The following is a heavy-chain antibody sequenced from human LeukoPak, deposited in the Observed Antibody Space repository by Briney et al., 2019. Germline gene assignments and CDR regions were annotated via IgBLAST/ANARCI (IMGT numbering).Heavy chain of an antibody. J-gene: IGHJ4*02. Sequence: GGSLRLSCAASGFIFSNFDMHWIRQAPGKGLEWVAVISYDGSNRYYADSVKGRFTISRDNAKNTLYLQVNNLRAEDTAVYYCARGPNSNWSGLDFWGQGTLLTVSS. D-gene: IGHD6-6*01. CDR2: ISYDGSNR. CDR3: ARGPNSNWSGLDF. V-gene: IGHV3-30*03. CDR1: GFIFSNFD.